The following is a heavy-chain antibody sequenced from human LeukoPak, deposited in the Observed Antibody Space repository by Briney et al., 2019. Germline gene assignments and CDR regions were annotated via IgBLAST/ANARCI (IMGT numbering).Heavy chain of an antibody. D-gene: IGHD3-16*01. V-gene: IGHV4-34*01. Sequence: SETLSLTCAVYGGSFSGYYWSWIRQPPGKGLEWIGEINHSGSTNYNPSLKSRVTISVDTSKNQFSLKLSSVTAADTAVYYCARGYRGGYFDYRGQGTLVTVSS. J-gene: IGHJ4*02. CDR1: GGSFSGYY. CDR3: ARGYRGGYFDY. CDR2: INHSGST.